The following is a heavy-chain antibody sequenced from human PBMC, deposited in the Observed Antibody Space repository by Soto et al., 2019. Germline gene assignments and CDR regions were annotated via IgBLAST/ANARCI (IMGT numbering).Heavy chain of an antibody. J-gene: IGHJ4*02. V-gene: IGHV3-7*05. CDR2: INVDGTEK. D-gene: IGHD6-19*01. CDR1: GFTFTNHH. Sequence: EVHLVESGGGLVQPGGSLRLSCVGFGFTFTNHHMTWVRQAPGKGMEWVANINVDGTEKYYVDSVKGRFTISRDNAYSSVCLQMNTLRAEDTGTYYSGRDRAVALWGQGPLVIVSS. CDR3: GRDRAVAL.